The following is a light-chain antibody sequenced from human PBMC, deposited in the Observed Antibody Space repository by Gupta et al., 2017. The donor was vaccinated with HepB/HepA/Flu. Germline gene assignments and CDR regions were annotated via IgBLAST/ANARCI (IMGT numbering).Light chain of an antibody. CDR1: GRDVGRYNL. CDR3: CSFTDSSAFVL. CDR2: EVT. J-gene: IGLJ2*01. Sequence: QSALTQPASVSGSPGQSITLSCTGTGRDVGRYNLVSWYQQHPGKAPKLIIYEVTTRPSGVSNRFSGSKSGSTASLTISGLQAEDEADYYCCSFTDSSAFVLFGGGTKLTVL. V-gene: IGLV2-23*02.